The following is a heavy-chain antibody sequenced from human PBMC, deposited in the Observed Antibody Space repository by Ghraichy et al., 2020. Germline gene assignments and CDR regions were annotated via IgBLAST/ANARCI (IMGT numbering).Heavy chain of an antibody. J-gene: IGHJ4*02. D-gene: IGHD3-9*01. Sequence: SETLSLTCTFSGGSISSSSYYWGWIRQPPGKGLEWIGSIYYSGSTYYNPSLKSRVTISVDTSKNQFSLKLSSVTAADTAVYYCARLLKNYDILTGYRYYFDYWGQGTLVTVSS. V-gene: IGHV4-39*01. CDR2: IYYSGST. CDR3: ARLLKNYDILTGYRYYFDY. CDR1: GGSISSSSYY.